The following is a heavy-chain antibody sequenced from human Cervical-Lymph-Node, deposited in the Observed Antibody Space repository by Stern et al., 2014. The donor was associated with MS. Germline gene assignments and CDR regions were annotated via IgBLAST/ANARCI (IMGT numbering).Heavy chain of an antibody. CDR2: IYPYDSDT. CDR1: GYSFTIYY. V-gene: IGHV5-51*01. Sequence: EVQLVASGAEVKKPGESLKISCKLSGYSFTIYYIAWVRQMPGKGLEWMGVIYPYDSDTTYSPSFQGQVNISADKSITTAYLQWSSLRASDTAMYYCARHVQGFDYWGQGTLVTVSS. J-gene: IGHJ4*02. CDR3: ARHVQGFDY.